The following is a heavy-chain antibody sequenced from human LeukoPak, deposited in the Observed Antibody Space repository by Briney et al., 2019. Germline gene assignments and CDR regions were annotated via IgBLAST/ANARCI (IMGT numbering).Heavy chain of an antibody. Sequence: SETLSLTCTVSGGSISSYYWSWIRQPAGKGLEWIGRIYTSGSTNYNPSLKSRVTISVDTSKNQFSLKLSSVTAADTAVYYCARRGPRDYYGSGSYYKSTPFDYWGQGTLVTVSS. CDR3: ARRGPRDYYGSGSYYKSTPFDY. V-gene: IGHV4-4*07. J-gene: IGHJ4*02. CDR2: IYTSGST. D-gene: IGHD3-10*01. CDR1: GGSISSYY.